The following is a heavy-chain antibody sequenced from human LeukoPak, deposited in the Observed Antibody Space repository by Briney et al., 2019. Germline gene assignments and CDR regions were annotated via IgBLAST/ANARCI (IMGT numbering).Heavy chain of an antibody. D-gene: IGHD3-22*01. J-gene: IGHJ4*02. CDR1: GGSISTTTYY. CDR3: ARGGDSSGLTIDY. Sequence: SETLSLTCTVSGGSISTTTYYWGWIRQPPGEGLEWLGSINYSGSTFYNPSLKIRVTMSMDTSKNQFSLKLSSVTAADTAVYYCARGGDSSGLTIDYWGQGTLVTVSS. CDR2: INYSGST. V-gene: IGHV4-39*01.